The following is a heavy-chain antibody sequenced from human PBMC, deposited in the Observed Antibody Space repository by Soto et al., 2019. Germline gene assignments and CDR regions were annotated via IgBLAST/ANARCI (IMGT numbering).Heavy chain of an antibody. V-gene: IGHV6-1*01. Sequence: SPTLSLTCAISGDSVSIKSSTWNSIGLSPSRGLEWLGRTYYRSKWYNDSAVSVKSRITINPDTSKNQFSLDLKSVTPEDTAVYYCARDVVVSRWYFDVWGRGILVTVSS. J-gene: IGHJ2*01. CDR1: GDSVSIKSST. CDR3: ARDVVVSRWYFDV. D-gene: IGHD2-15*01. CDR2: TYYRSKWYN.